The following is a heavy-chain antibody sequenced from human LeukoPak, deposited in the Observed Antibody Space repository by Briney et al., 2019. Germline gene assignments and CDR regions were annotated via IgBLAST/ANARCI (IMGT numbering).Heavy chain of an antibody. Sequence: GASVKVSCKASGYTFTGYYMHWVRQAPGQGLEWMGWINPNSGGTNYAQKFQGRVTMTRDTSISTAYMELSRLRSDDTAVYYCARARVTGGYYYYMDVWGKGTTVTVS. J-gene: IGHJ6*03. CDR3: ARARVTGGYYYYMDV. CDR1: GYTFTGYY. D-gene: IGHD2-21*02. CDR2: INPNSGGT. V-gene: IGHV1-2*02.